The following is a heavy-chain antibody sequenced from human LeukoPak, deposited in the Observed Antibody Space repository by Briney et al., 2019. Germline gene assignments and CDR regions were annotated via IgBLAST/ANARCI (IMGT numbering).Heavy chain of an antibody. CDR2: IIPIFGTA. CDR1: GGTFSSYA. V-gene: IGHV1-69*01. Sequence: ASVKVSCKASGGTFSSYAISWVRQAPGQGLEWMGGIIPIFGTANYAQKFQGRVTITADESTSTAYMELSSLRSEDTAVYYCARDQRSMVRGALRYWGQGTLVTVSS. CDR3: ARDQRSMVRGALRY. D-gene: IGHD3-10*01. J-gene: IGHJ4*02.